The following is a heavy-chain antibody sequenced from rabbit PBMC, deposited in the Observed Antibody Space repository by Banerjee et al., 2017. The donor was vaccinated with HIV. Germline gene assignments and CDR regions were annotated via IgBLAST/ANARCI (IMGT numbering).Heavy chain of an antibody. CDR1: GFSFSSSYY. Sequence: QQQLVESGGGLVQPEGSLTLTCTASGFSFSSSYYMCWVRQAPGKGLEWIACIYVGSSGGTYYASWAKGRFTISRTSSTTVTLQMTSLTAADSATYFCVRRTWTGDVESGYYFSLWGPGTLVTVS. D-gene: IGHD2-1*01. CDR3: VRRTWTGDVESGYYFSL. J-gene: IGHJ4*01. V-gene: IGHV1S45*01. CDR2: IYVGSSGGT.